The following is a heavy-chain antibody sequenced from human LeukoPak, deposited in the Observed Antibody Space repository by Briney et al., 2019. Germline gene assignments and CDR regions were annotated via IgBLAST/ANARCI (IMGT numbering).Heavy chain of an antibody. J-gene: IGHJ4*02. D-gene: IGHD4-23*01. Sequence: ASVKVSCTASGYTFTSYDINWVRQATGQGLEWMGWMNPNSGNTGYAQKFQGRVTMTRNTSISTAYMELSSLRSEDTAVYYCARGPRWSPGGDYWGQGTLVTVSS. CDR3: ARGPRWSPGGDY. CDR1: GYTFTSYD. V-gene: IGHV1-8*01. CDR2: MNPNSGNT.